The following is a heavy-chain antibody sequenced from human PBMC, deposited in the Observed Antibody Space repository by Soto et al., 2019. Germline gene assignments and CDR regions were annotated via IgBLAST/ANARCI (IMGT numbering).Heavy chain of an antibody. CDR1: GGSISSGDYY. J-gene: IGHJ2*01. CDR2: IYYSGST. V-gene: IGHV4-30-4*01. Sequence: QVQLQESGPGLVKPSQTLSLTCTVSGGSISSGDYYWSWIRQPPGKGLEWIGYIYYSGSTYYNPSLTSRLTISVDTSKNQFSPQLSSVTAAHTALYYCARDASTVTTFRLGLWGRGTLVTVSS. D-gene: IGHD4-17*01. CDR3: ARDASTVTTFRLGL.